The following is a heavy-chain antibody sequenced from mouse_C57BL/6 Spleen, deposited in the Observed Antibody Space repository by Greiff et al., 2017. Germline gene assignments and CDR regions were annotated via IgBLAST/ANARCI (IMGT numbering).Heavy chain of an antibody. CDR3: ARARNWDEYFDV. Sequence: VQLQQSGPELVKPGASVKISCKASGYAFSSSWMNWVKQRPGKGLEWIGRIYPGDGDTNYNGKFKGKATLTADKSSSTAYMQLSSLTSEDSAVYYCARARNWDEYFDVWGTGTTVTVSS. V-gene: IGHV1-82*01. CDR1: GYAFSSSW. D-gene: IGHD4-1*02. CDR2: IYPGDGDT. J-gene: IGHJ1*03.